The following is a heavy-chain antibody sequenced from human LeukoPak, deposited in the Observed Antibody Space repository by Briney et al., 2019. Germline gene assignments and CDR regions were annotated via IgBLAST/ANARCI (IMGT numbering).Heavy chain of an antibody. CDR3: ARVGEIGDAFDI. V-gene: IGHV3-21*01. J-gene: IGHJ4*02. Sequence: GGSLRLSCAASGFTFSSYSMNWVRQAPGKGLEWVSSISSSSSYIYYADSVKGRFTISRDNAKNSLYLQMNSLRAEDTAVYYCARVGEIGDAFDIWGQGTLVTVSS. CDR1: GFTFSSYS. CDR2: ISSSSSYI. D-gene: IGHD3-10*01.